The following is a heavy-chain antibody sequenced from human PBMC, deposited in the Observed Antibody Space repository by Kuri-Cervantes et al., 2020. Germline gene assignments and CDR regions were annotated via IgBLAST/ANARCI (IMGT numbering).Heavy chain of an antibody. CDR2: VYWDDDK. V-gene: IGHV2-5*05. J-gene: IGHJ5*02. CDR3: VHSGTYSDFRGGRYTNCFDP. CDR1: GFSLTTGGVG. D-gene: IGHD3-3*01. Sequence: SGPTLVKPTQTLTLTCTFSGFSLTTGGVGVGWIRQPPGRALEWLALVYWDDDKRYDPSLKNRLTITKDTSKHQVVLTMTNMDPVDTATYYCVHSGTYSDFRGGRYTNCFDPWGQGILVTVSS.